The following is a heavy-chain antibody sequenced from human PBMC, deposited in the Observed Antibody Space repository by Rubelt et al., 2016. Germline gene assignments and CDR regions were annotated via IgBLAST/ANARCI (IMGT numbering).Heavy chain of an antibody. J-gene: IGHJ4*02. CDR3: ASGSWGFY. CDR2: ISYDGSNK. CDR1: GFTFSSYG. D-gene: IGHD3-16*01. Sequence: AGRSLRLSCAASGFTFSSYGMHWVRQAPGKGLEWVAVISYDGSNKYYADSVKGRFTISRDNSKNTLYLQMHSLRAEDTAVYYCASGSWGFYWGQGILVTVSS. V-gene: IGHV3-30*03.